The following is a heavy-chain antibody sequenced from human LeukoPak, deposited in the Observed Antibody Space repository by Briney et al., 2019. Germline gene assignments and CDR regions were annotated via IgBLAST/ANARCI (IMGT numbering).Heavy chain of an antibody. Sequence: PGGSLRLSCAASGFTFSGFAMSWVRRTPGKGPEWVSGISGSGDNTLYADSVKGRFTISRDNSKNTLYLQMNSLRAEDTAVYYCAKRPSDYGDYVSYFDYWGQGTLVTVSS. CDR3: AKRPSDYGDYVSYFDY. V-gene: IGHV3-23*01. J-gene: IGHJ4*02. D-gene: IGHD4-17*01. CDR2: ISGSGDNT. CDR1: GFTFSGFA.